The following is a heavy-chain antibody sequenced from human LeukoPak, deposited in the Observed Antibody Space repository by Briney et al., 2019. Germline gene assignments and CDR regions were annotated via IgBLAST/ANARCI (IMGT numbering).Heavy chain of an antibody. CDR1: GFTFDDYA. CDR3: ARRVQRNGWIYYYYGMDV. Sequence: GRSLSLSCAASGFTFDDYAMHCVRQAPGKVLEWVSGIRWKSASVGYADSVKGRFTISRENAKTSLYLQMNSLRSDDTAVYYCARRVQRNGWIYYYYGMDVSGQGTTVTVSS. D-gene: IGHD6-19*01. CDR2: IRWKSASV. V-gene: IGHV3-9*01. J-gene: IGHJ6*02.